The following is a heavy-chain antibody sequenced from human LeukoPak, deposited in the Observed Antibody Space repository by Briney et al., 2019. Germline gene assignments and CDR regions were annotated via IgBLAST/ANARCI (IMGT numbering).Heavy chain of an antibody. D-gene: IGHD3-10*01. CDR2: IGGSGHST. CDR3: VKMEYYDSGSYSFYYMDV. J-gene: IGHJ6*03. CDR1: GFTFSRCA. Sequence: GGSLRLSCAASGFTFSRCAMTWVRQAPGKGLEYVSEIGGSGHSTYYADSVQGRFTISRDNSKNTLYLQMNSLRAEDTAVYYCVKMEYYDSGSYSFYYMDVWGKGTTVTVSS. V-gene: IGHV3-23*01.